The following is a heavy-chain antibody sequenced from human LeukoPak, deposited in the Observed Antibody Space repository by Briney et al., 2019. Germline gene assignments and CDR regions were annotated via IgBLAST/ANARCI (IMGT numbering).Heavy chain of an antibody. CDR2: INHSGST. CDR3: ARGYRTTLYSYYYAMDV. CDR1: GGSFSGYY. Sequence: PSETLSLTCAVYGGSFSGYYWSWIRQPPGKGLEWIGEINHSGSTNYNPSLKSRVTISVDTSKNQFSLKLSSVTAADTAVYYCARGYRTTLYSYYYAMDVWGQGTTVTVSS. D-gene: IGHD1-1*01. J-gene: IGHJ6*02. V-gene: IGHV4-34*01.